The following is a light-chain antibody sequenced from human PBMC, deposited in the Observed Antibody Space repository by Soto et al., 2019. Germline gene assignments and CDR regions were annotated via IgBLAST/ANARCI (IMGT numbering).Light chain of an antibody. J-gene: IGKJ1*01. CDR2: DAS. CDR1: QSLSTY. Sequence: EIVLTQSPATLSLSPGERATLSCRASQSLSTYLAWYQQKPGQAPRLLIYDASNRATGIPARFSGSGSGTDLTLTISSLEAEDSAVYYCQQRSNWPSITFGQGTKVDIK. V-gene: IGKV3-11*01. CDR3: QQRSNWPSIT.